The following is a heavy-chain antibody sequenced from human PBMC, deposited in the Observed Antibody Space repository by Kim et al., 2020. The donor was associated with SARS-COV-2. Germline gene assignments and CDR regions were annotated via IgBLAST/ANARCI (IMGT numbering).Heavy chain of an antibody. CDR2: IYPGDSDT. J-gene: IGHJ4*02. D-gene: IGHD4-17*01. CDR3: ARLSFFSGHYGGYFDY. CDR1: GYSFTSYW. Sequence: GESLKISCKGSGYSFTSYWIGWVRQMPGKGLEWMGIIYPGDSDTRYSPSFQGQVTISADKSTSTAYLQWSSLKASETAMYYCARLSFFSGHYGGYFDYWGQGTLVTVSS. V-gene: IGHV5-51*01.